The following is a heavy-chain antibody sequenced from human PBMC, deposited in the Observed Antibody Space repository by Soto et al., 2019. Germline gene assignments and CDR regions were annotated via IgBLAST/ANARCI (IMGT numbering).Heavy chain of an antibody. D-gene: IGHD5-18*01. V-gene: IGHV3-9*01. CDR2: ISWNSGSI. CDR3: AKGLDRGYSYEYYFDY. Sequence: GGSLRLSCAASGFTFDDYAMHWVRQAPGKGLEWVSGISWNSGSIGYADSVKGRFTISRDNAKNSLYLQMNSLRAEDTALYYCAKGLDRGYSYEYYFDYWGQGTLVTVSS. CDR1: GFTFDDYA. J-gene: IGHJ4*02.